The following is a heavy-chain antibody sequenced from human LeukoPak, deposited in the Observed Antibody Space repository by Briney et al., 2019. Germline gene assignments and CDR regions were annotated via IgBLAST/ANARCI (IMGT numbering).Heavy chain of an antibody. CDR1: GFTFSSYA. V-gene: IGHV3-23*01. CDR3: AKSIAVAGTSDY. J-gene: IGHJ4*02. CDR2: ISGSGST. D-gene: IGHD6-19*01. Sequence: GGSLRLSCAASGFTFSSYAMSWVRQAPGKGLEWVSAISGSGSTYYADSVKGRFTISRDNSKNTLYLQMNSLRAEDTAVYYCAKSIAVAGTSDYWGQGTLVTVSS.